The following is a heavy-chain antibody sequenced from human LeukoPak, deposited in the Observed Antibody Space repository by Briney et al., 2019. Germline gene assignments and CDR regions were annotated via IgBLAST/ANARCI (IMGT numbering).Heavy chain of an antibody. CDR1: GYNFTTYW. Sequence: GESLKISCKGSGYNFTTYWIGWVRQIPGQGLEWIGIIYPGDSDVRYSPSFQGQVSISTDNSITTAYLQWSVLQASDTAMYYCARPGRPPGLESGKDYYYYYMDVWGKGTTVIVSS. D-gene: IGHD3-3*01. V-gene: IGHV5-51*01. CDR2: IYPGDSDV. J-gene: IGHJ6*03. CDR3: ARPGRPPGLESGKDYYYYYMDV.